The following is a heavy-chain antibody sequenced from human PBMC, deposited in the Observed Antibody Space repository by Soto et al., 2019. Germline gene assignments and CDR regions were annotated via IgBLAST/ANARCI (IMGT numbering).Heavy chain of an antibody. CDR2: IYYSGST. CDR1: GGSISSGGYY. D-gene: IGHD2-2*01. Sequence: QVQLQESGPGLVKPSQTLSLTCTVSGGSISSGGYYWSWIRQHPGKGLEWIGYIYYSGSTYYNPSLKSLVTISVDTSKNQFSLKLSSVTAADTAVYYCARGNIVVVPAAPSWFDPWGQGTLVTVSS. CDR3: ARGNIVVVPAAPSWFDP. J-gene: IGHJ5*02. V-gene: IGHV4-31*01.